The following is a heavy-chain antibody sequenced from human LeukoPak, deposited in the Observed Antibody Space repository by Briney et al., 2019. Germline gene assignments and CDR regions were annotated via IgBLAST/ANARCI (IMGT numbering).Heavy chain of an antibody. V-gene: IGHV4-59*01. Sequence: SETLSLTCTVSGGSISSYYWSWIRQPPGKGLEWIGYIYYSGSTNYNHSLKSRVTISVDTSKNQFSLKLSSVTAADTAVYYCARDGSGLGYYYYGMDVWGQGTTATVSS. CDR1: GGSISSYY. CDR2: IYYSGST. J-gene: IGHJ6*02. CDR3: ARDGSGLGYYYYGMDV. D-gene: IGHD3-3*01.